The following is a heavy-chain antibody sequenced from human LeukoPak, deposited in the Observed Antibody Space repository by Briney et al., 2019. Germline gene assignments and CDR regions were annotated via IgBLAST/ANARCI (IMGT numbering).Heavy chain of an antibody. J-gene: IGHJ3*01. CDR3: VVVVEPTDADGFDV. D-gene: IGHD1-1*01. CDR2: IIADGGTA. V-gene: IGHV3-74*01. CDR1: GFTFGNSW. Sequence: RGSLRLSSAASGFTFGNSWVHCVRQAPGKGRVWVSQIIADGGTASYADSVKGGFTISIDNTRSTLSLQMNSLTIKDTAVYYGVVVVEPTDADGFDVWGQGTMITVSS.